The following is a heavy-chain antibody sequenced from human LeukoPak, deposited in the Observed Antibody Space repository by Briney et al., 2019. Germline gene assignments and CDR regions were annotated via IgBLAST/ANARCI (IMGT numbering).Heavy chain of an antibody. CDR1: GGSISSYY. V-gene: IGHV4-59*01. J-gene: IGHJ4*02. Sequence: SETLSLTCTVSGGSISSYYWSWIRQPPGKGLEWIGYIYYSGSTNYNPSLKSRVTISVDTSKNQFSLKLSSVTAADTAVYYCARGANKRAGHYYGSGSYRDYWGQGTLVTVSS. D-gene: IGHD3-10*01. CDR2: IYYSGST. CDR3: ARGANKRAGHYYGSGSYRDY.